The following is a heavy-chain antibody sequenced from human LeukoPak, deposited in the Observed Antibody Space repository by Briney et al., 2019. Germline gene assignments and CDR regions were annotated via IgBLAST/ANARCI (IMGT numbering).Heavy chain of an antibody. J-gene: IGHJ5*02. D-gene: IGHD2-2*01. CDR3: ARDRRSITQRGFDP. CDR1: GFTFSSYW. Sequence: GGSLRLSCAASGFTFSSYWMHWVRQAPGKGLVWVSRINTDGSSTSYADSVKGRFTISRDNGKNTLYLQMNSLRAEDTAVYYCARDRRSITQRGFDPWGQGTLVTVSS. V-gene: IGHV3-74*01. CDR2: INTDGSST.